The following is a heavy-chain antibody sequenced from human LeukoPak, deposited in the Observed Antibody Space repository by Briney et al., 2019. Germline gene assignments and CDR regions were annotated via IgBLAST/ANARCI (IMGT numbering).Heavy chain of an antibody. CDR1: GGSISSYY. CDR2: IYTSGST. D-gene: IGHD3-22*01. J-gene: IGHJ4*02. Sequence: PSETLSLTCTVSGGSISSYYWSWIRQPAGKGLEWIGRIYTSGSTNYNPSLKSRVTMSVDTSKNQFSLKLSSVTAADTAVYYCARGGYYYDSSGYYTFDFWGQVTLVTVAS. CDR3: ARGGYYYDSSGYYTFDF. V-gene: IGHV4-4*07.